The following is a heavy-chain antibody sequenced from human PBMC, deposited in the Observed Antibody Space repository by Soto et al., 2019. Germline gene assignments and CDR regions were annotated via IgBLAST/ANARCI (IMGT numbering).Heavy chain of an antibody. J-gene: IGHJ4*02. Sequence: HPGGSLRLSCAASGFTFSSYAMSWVRQAPGKGLEWVSAISGSGGSTYYADSVKGRFTISRDNSKNTLYLQMNSLRAEDTAVYYCAKARGLTIFGVVIKKYYFDYWGQGTLVTVSS. CDR3: AKARGLTIFGVVIKKYYFDY. D-gene: IGHD3-3*01. V-gene: IGHV3-23*01. CDR1: GFTFSSYA. CDR2: ISGSGGST.